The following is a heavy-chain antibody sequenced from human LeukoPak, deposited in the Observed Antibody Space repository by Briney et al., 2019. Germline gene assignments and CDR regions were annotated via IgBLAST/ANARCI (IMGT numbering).Heavy chain of an antibody. J-gene: IGHJ4*02. Sequence: GALVKVSCKASGGTFSSYAISWVRQAPGQGLEWMGGIIPIFGTANYAQKFQGRVTINTDESTSTAYMELSSLRSEDTAVYYCASVSSGYSYGYDWGQGTLVTVSS. V-gene: IGHV1-69*05. CDR2: IIPIFGTA. CDR1: GGTFSSYA. CDR3: ASVSSGYSYGYD. D-gene: IGHD5-18*01.